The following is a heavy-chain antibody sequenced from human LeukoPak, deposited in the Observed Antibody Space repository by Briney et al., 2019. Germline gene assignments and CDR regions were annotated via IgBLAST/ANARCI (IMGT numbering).Heavy chain of an antibody. D-gene: IGHD3-22*01. CDR3: ARDLGQYYDTSDNWFDP. V-gene: IGHV3-74*01. J-gene: IGHJ5*02. Sequence: GGSLRLSCAASGFTFSNYWMHWVRQAPGKGLVWVSRINSDGISTSYADSVKGRFTISRDNAKNTLNLQMNSLRAEDTAVYYCARDLGQYYDTSDNWFDPWGQGTLVAVSS. CDR2: INSDGIST. CDR1: GFTFSNYW.